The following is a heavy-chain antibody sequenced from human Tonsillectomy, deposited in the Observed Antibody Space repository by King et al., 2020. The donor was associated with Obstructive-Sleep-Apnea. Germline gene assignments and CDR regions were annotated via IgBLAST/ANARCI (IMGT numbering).Heavy chain of an antibody. J-gene: IGHJ4*02. CDR3: ACDVHYDSSGYLY. Sequence: VQLVESGGNLVKPGGSLRLSCAASGFIFSDYYMSWIRQAPGKGLECVAYISGSGGSTYYADSVKGRFTISRDNAKHSMYLEMNSLRADDTAVYYCACDVHYDSSGYLYWGRGTLVIVSS. CDR1: GFIFSDYY. CDR2: ISGSGGST. D-gene: IGHD3-22*01. V-gene: IGHV3-11*01.